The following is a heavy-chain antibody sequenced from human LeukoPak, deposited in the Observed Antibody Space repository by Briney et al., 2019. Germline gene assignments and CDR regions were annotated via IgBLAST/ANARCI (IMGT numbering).Heavy chain of an antibody. CDR2: ITSKTDGETA. V-gene: IGHV3-15*01. CDR1: GFTFSKAW. J-gene: IGHJ3*02. Sequence: GGSLRLSCAASGFTFSKAWLSWVRQAPGKGLEWVGRITSKTDGETADYDVSVKGRFTISRDDSKTTLYLQMNSLRTEDTAVYYCATGVIHSNDAFDIWGQGTIVTVSS. CDR3: ATGVIHSNDAFDI. D-gene: IGHD2-21*01.